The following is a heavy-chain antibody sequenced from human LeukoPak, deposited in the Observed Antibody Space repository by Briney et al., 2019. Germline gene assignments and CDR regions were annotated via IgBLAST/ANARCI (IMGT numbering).Heavy chain of an antibody. V-gene: IGHV4-59*01. CDR3: ARKNDFDI. Sequence: SETLSLTCTVSGGSISSDHWXXIRQPPGKGLEWIGCIYYSGRTXYNPSLKSRVXXXVDMSKSQFSLRLTSVTAADTAVYYCARKNDFDIWGQGTLVTVSS. J-gene: IGHJ3*02. CDR2: IYYSGRT. D-gene: IGHD2/OR15-2a*01. CDR1: GGSISSDH.